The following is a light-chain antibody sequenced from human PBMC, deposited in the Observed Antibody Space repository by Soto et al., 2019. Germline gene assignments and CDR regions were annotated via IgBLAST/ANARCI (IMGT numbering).Light chain of an antibody. V-gene: IGLV2-11*01. CDR2: DVT. CDR3: CSYAGAYTWI. Sequence: QSALTQPRSVSGSPGKSVTISCTGASNNVGGYNYVSWYQHHPGKVPQLIIYDVTKRPSGVPDRFSGSKSGNTASLTISGLQVEDEADYYCCSYAGAYTWIFGGGTKVTVL. CDR1: SNNVGGYNY. J-gene: IGLJ2*01.